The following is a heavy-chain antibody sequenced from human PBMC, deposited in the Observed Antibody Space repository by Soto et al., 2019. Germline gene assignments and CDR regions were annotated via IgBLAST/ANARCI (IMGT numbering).Heavy chain of an antibody. CDR3: ALWSSSGWQFDY. CDR1: GCTFSSYT. V-gene: IGHV1-69*02. J-gene: IGHJ4*02. CDR2: IIPILGIA. D-gene: IGHD6-19*01. Sequence: SVKVSCKASGCTFSSYTISWVRQAPGQGLEWMGRIIPILGIANYAQKFQGRVTITADKSTGTAYMELSSLRSEDTAVYYCALWSSSGWQFDYWGQGTLVTVSS.